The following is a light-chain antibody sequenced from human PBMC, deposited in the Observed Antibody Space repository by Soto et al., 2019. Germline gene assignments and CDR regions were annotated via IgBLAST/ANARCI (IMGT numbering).Light chain of an antibody. V-gene: IGKV1-39*01. CDR3: QQIHSTSSYT. CDR2: AAS. CDR1: QNIRNY. J-gene: IGKJ2*01. Sequence: DIHMTQSPSSLSASVGDRVTITSRASQNIRNYLNWYQQRPGKTPNLLVYAASNLRGGVPSRFSGSGSGTVFTLTINSLQPEDFATYYCQQIHSTSSYTFGQGTKVDIK.